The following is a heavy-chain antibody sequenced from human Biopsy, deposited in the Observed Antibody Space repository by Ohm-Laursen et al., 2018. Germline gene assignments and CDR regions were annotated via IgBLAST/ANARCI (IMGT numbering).Heavy chain of an antibody. D-gene: IGHD5-24*01. V-gene: IGHV1-46*01. CDR1: GNTFATYH. J-gene: IGHJ6*02. CDR2: ISPSGATT. Sequence: ASVKVSCKASGNTFATYHIHWVRQAPGQGLEWMGVISPSGATTSFSRKFQGRITMTRDTSTGTVYMDLNSLGSEDTAVYCCARAGVGSDGTDSYYYGMDVWGPGTTVTVSS. CDR3: ARAGVGSDGTDSYYYGMDV.